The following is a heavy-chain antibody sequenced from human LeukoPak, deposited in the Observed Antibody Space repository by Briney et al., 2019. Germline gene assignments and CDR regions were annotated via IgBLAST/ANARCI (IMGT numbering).Heavy chain of an antibody. CDR2: MNPNSGNT. CDR1: GYTFTTYD. J-gene: IGHJ4*02. Sequence: ASVKVSCKAFGYTFTTYDINWVRQAAGQGLEWMGWMNPNSGNTGNAQKFQGRVTMTRNTSISTAYMELTSLTSEDTAVYFCARIAAPGNRRLNFWGQGTLVTVSS. CDR3: ARIAAPGNRRLNF. D-gene: IGHD6-13*01. V-gene: IGHV1-8*01.